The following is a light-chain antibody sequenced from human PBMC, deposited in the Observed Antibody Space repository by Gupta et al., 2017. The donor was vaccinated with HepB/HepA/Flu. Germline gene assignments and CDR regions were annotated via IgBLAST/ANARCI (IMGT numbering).Light chain of an antibody. Sequence: QSALTQPPSVSAAPGQKVTISCSGSSSNIGKNYVYWYQQLPGTAPKLLIYDDNNRPSGIPDRFSGSESGTSATLGITGLQTGDEADYYCGTWDSSLSAVVFGGGTKLTVL. V-gene: IGLV1-51*01. J-gene: IGLJ2*01. CDR1: SSNIGKNY. CDR3: GTWDSSLSAVV. CDR2: DDN.